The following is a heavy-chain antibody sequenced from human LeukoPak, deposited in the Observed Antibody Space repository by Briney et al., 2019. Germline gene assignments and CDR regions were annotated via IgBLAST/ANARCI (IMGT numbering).Heavy chain of an antibody. J-gene: IGHJ4*02. D-gene: IGHD6-19*01. CDR2: IKEDGSEK. CDR1: GFSFSSYW. CDR3: ARGRSGYFDY. Sequence: GGSLRLSCAASGFSFSSYWMNWVRQAPGKGLEWVANIKEDGSEKYHVDSVKVRFTISRDNAKNSLYLQMNSVRVEDTAVYYCARGRSGYFDYWGQGTLVTVSS. V-gene: IGHV3-7*05.